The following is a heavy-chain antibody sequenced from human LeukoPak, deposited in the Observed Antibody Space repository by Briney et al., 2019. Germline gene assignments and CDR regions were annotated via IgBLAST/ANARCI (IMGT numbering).Heavy chain of an antibody. CDR3: ARGSGSGWYGWFAP. D-gene: IGHD6-19*01. V-gene: IGHV3-23*01. CDR1: GFTFSSYA. J-gene: IGHJ5*02. Sequence: GGSLRLSCAASGFTFSSYAMTWVRQAPGKGLEWVSSIDASGGSTYYADSVKGRFTISRDNSKNTFFLQMNTLRAADTAVYYCARGSGSGWYGWFAPWGQGTLVTVSS. CDR2: IDASGGST.